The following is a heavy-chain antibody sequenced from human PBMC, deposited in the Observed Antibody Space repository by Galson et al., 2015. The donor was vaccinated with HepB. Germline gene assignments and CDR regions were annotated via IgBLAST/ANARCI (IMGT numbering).Heavy chain of an antibody. CDR1: GFTFSSYA. J-gene: IGHJ3*02. D-gene: IGHD3-10*01. Sequence: SLRLSCAASGFTFSSYAMSWVRQAPGKGLEWVSAISGSGGSTYYADSVKGRFTISRDNSKNTLYLQMNSLRAEDTAVYYCAKDVSSLLWFGETHDAFDIWGQGTMVTVSS. CDR3: AKDVSSLLWFGETHDAFDI. V-gene: IGHV3-23*01. CDR2: ISGSGGST.